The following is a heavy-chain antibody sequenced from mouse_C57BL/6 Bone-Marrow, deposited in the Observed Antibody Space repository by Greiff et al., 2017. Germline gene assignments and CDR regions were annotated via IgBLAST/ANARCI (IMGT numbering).Heavy chain of an antibody. CDR2: INPNNGGT. CDR3: ARITTVVALYYYAMDY. V-gene: IGHV1-18*01. J-gene: IGHJ4*01. Sequence: VQLQQSGPELVKPGASVKIPCKASGYTFTDYNMDWVKQSHGKSLEWLGDINPNNGGTIYNQKFKGKATLTVDKSSSTAYMELRSLTSEDTAVYYCARITTVVALYYYAMDYWGQGTSVTVSS. D-gene: IGHD1-1*01. CDR1: GYTFTDYN.